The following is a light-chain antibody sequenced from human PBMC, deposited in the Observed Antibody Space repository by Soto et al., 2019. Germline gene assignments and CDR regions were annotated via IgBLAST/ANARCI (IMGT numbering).Light chain of an antibody. V-gene: IGLV1-40*01. Sequence: QAVVTQPPSVSGAPGQRVTISCTGDSSNIGAGYDVHWYQQLPGTAPKLLIYVNINRPSGVPDRFSASRSDSSASLAITGLQAEDEADYYCQSHDSSLSVVFGGGTKVTVL. CDR1: SSNIGAGYD. CDR2: VNI. CDR3: QSHDSSLSVV. J-gene: IGLJ2*01.